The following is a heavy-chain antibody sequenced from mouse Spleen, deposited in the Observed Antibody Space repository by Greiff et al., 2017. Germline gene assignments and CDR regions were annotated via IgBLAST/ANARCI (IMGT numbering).Heavy chain of an antibody. CDR1: GFTFSSYA. V-gene: IGHV5-9-1*01. Sequence: DVKLVESGGGLVKPGGSLKLSCAASGFTFSSYAMSWVRQTPEKRLEWVATISSGGSYTYYPDSVKGRFTISRDNAKNTLYLQMSSLRSEDTAMYYCARPHYYGSRDWYFDVWGAGTTVTVSS. CDR2: ISSGGSYT. J-gene: IGHJ1*01. D-gene: IGHD1-1*01. CDR3: ARPHYYGSRDWYFDV.